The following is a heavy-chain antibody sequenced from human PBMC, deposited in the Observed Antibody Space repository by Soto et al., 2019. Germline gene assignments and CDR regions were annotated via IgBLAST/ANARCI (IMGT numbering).Heavy chain of an antibody. V-gene: IGHV5-51*01. J-gene: IGHJ4*02. CDR2: IYPGDSDT. D-gene: IGHD3-22*01. CDR1: GYSFTSYW. Sequence: HGESLKISCKGSGYSFTSYWIGWVRQMPGKGLEWMGIIYPGDSDTRYSPSFQGQVTISADKSISTAYLQWSSLKASDTAMYYCASSDDSSGYYSDYWGQGTLVTVSS. CDR3: ASSDDSSGYYSDY.